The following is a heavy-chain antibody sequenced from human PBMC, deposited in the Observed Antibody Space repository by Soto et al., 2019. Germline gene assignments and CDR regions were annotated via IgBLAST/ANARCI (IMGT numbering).Heavy chain of an antibody. V-gene: IGHV1-8*01. D-gene: IGHD3-10*01. Sequence: GASVEVSCKASGYTFTNSDINWVRQAPGQGLEWMGWMNPDSGHAAYAQKFQGRVTLTTSTSTSTVYMEMRSLGSEDTAVYYCARRPHCSGGICYYGLDNWGQGTLVTVSS. CDR2: MNPDSGHA. J-gene: IGHJ4*02. CDR1: GYTFTNSD. CDR3: ARRPHCSGGICYYGLDN.